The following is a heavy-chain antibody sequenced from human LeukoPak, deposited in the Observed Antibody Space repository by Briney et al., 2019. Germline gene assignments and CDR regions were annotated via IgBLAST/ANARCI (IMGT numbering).Heavy chain of an antibody. D-gene: IGHD3-10*01. V-gene: IGHV4-59*01. CDR1: GGSISSYY. CDR2: IYYSGST. Sequence: SETLSLTCTVSGGSISSYYWSWIRQPPGKGLEWIGYIYYSGSTNYNPSLKSRVTISVDTSKNQFSLKLSSVTAADTAVYYCARAEYYFDYWGQGTLVTVSS. J-gene: IGHJ4*02. CDR3: ARAEYYFDY.